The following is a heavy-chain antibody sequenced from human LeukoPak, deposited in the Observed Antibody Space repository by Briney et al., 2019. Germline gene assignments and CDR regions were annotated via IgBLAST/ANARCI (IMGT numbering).Heavy chain of an antibody. Sequence: SVKVSCKASGGTFSSYAISGVQQAPGQGLEWMGRIIPIFGTANYAQKFQGRVTITTDESTSTAYMELSSLRSEDTAVYYCARADTAMPNDAFDIWGQGTMVTVSS. J-gene: IGHJ3*02. CDR2: IIPIFGTA. CDR1: GGTFSSYA. CDR3: ARADTAMPNDAFDI. V-gene: IGHV1-69*05. D-gene: IGHD5-18*01.